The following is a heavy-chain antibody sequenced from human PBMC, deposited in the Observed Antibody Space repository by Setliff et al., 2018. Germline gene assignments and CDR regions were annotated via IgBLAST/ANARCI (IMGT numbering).Heavy chain of an antibody. Sequence: SVKVSCKASGYMFKSYGITWMRQAPGQGLEWMGRIIPVFRTAKYAQKFQGRVTITADESTRTAYMELSSVRFEDTAVYYCARDQFRNSGGLYSWGQGTLVTVSS. CDR2: IIPVFRTA. D-gene: IGHD1-7*01. CDR1: GYMFKSYG. J-gene: IGHJ5*02. CDR3: ARDQFRNSGGLYS. V-gene: IGHV1-69*13.